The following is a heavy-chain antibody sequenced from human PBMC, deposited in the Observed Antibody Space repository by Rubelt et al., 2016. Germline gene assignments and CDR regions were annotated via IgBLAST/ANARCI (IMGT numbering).Heavy chain of an antibody. Sequence: QVQLVQSGSELKKPGASVKVSCKASGYTFTSYYMHWVRQAPGQGLEWMGIINPSGGSTSYAQKFQGRVTMTRDTSTSTVYMELSSLRSEDTAVYYCASASYYYDSSGYLPRHLDYYYGMDVWGQGTTVTVSS. CDR3: ASASYYYDSSGYLPRHLDYYYGMDV. CDR2: INPSGGST. D-gene: IGHD3-22*01. V-gene: IGHV1-46*01. J-gene: IGHJ6*02. CDR1: GYTFTSYY.